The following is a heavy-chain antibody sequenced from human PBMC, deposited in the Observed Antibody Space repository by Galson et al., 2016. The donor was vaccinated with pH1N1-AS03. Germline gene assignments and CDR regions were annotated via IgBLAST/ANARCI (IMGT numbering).Heavy chain of an antibody. J-gene: IGHJ5*02. Sequence: TLSLTCTVSAGTVVTGLYYWSWIRQSPGKGLEWIGYLYYTGSTSYNPSLKSRVTISMDTSKNQFSLRLSSVTAADTAVYYCARQHFAVIGGFYFDPWGQGTL. CDR1: AGTVVTGLYY. D-gene: IGHD3-3*02. CDR3: ARQHFAVIGGFYFDP. CDR2: LYYTGST. V-gene: IGHV4-61*01.